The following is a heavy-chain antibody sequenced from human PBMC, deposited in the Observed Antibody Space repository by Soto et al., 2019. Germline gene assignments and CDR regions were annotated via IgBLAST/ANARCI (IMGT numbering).Heavy chain of an antibody. CDR2: ISGRGDRT. Sequence: EVQLLESGGGLVQPGGSLRLSCVASGFTFRTYAMSWVRLTPGKGLEWVSAISGRGDRTYYADSVKSRFAISRDNSKNTLYLQMSSLRVEDTAVYFCAREEVVRGVTHFDYWGHGALVTVSS. V-gene: IGHV3-23*01. CDR3: AREEVVRGVTHFDY. J-gene: IGHJ4*01. D-gene: IGHD3-10*01. CDR1: GFTFRTYA.